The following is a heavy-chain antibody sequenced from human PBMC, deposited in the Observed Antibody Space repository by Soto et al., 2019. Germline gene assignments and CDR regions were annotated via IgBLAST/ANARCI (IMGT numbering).Heavy chain of an antibody. J-gene: IGHJ5*02. CDR3: ARDIVDYDILTGYYVQYWFDP. CDR1: GGTFSSYA. Sequence: SVKVSCKASGGTFSSYAISWVRQAPGQGLEWMGGIIPIFGTANYAQKFQGRVTITADESTSTAYMELSSLRSEDTAVYYCARDIVDYDILTGYYVQYWFDPWGQGTLVTVSS. V-gene: IGHV1-69*13. CDR2: IIPIFGTA. D-gene: IGHD3-9*01.